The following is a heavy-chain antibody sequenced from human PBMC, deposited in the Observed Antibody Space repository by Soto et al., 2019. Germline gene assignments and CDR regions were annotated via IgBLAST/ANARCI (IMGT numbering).Heavy chain of an antibody. V-gene: IGHV1-2*02. CDR3: ARDPSITMVRADRREGNWFDP. D-gene: IGHD3-10*01. Sequence: ASVKVSCKASGYTFTGYYMHWLRQSPGQGLEWMGWINPNSGGTNYAQKFQGRVTMTRDTSISTAYMELSRLRSDDTAVYYCARDPSITMVRADRREGNWFDPWGQGTLVTVSS. J-gene: IGHJ5*02. CDR2: INPNSGGT. CDR1: GYTFTGYY.